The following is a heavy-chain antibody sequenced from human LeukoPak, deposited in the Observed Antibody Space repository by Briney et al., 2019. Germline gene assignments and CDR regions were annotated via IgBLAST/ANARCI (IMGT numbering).Heavy chain of an antibody. CDR3: ASIVGATGSNY. D-gene: IGHD1-26*01. CDR1: GFTFSSYS. V-gene: IGHV3-21*01. J-gene: IGHJ4*02. Sequence: GGSLRLSCAASGFTFSSYSMNWVRQAPGKGLEWVSSISSSSSYIYYADSVKGRFTISRDNAKNSLYLQMNSLRAEDTAVYYCASIVGATGSNYWGQGTLVTVSS. CDR2: ISSSSSYI.